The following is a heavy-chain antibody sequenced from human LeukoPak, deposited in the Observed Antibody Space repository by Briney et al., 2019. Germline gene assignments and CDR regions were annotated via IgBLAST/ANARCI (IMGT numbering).Heavy chain of an antibody. D-gene: IGHD3-22*01. V-gene: IGHV3-11*01. CDR3: ARNRGGRYYDSSGYYALRY. Sequence: GGSLRLSCAASGFTFSDYYMSWIRQAPGKGLEWVSYISSSGSTIYYADSVKGRFTISRDNAKNSLYLQMNSLRAEDTAVYHCARNRGGRYYDSSGYYALRYWGQGTLVTVSS. J-gene: IGHJ4*02. CDR2: ISSSGSTI. CDR1: GFTFSDYY.